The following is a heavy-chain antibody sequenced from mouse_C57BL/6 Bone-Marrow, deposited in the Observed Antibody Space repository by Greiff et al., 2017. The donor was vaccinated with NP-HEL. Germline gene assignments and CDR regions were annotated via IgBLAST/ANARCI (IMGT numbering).Heavy chain of an antibody. D-gene: IGHD3-2*02. Sequence: EVQLVESEGGLVQPGSSMKLSCTASGFTFSDYYMAWVRQVPEKGLEWVANINYDGSSTYYLDSLKSRFIISRDNAKNILYLQMSSLKSEDTATYYCARESSGWFAYWGQGTLVTVSA. V-gene: IGHV5-16*01. CDR3: ARESSGWFAY. J-gene: IGHJ3*01. CDR2: INYDGSST. CDR1: GFTFSDYY.